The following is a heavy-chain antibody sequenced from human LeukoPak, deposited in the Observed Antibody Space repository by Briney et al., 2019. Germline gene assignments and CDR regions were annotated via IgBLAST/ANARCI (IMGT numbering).Heavy chain of an antibody. V-gene: IGHV4-59*12. D-gene: IGHD3-22*01. CDR1: GGSISSFY. J-gene: IGHJ6*03. CDR3: ARTYDSPGYYSPDYYYMDV. Sequence: PSETLSLTCTVSGGSISSFYWSWIRQPPGKGLEWIGYIYHSGDTRSNPSLKSRVAMSVDTSNNEFSLKLNSVTAADTAVYYCARTYDSPGYYSPDYYYMDVWGKGTTVTISS. CDR2: IYHSGDT.